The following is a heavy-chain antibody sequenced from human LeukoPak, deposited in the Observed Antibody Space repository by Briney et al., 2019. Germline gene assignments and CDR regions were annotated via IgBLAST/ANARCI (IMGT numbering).Heavy chain of an antibody. D-gene: IGHD3-22*01. CDR3: ARGELMVVIEYFQH. V-gene: IGHV3-30*04. CDR2: ISYDGSNK. CDR1: GFTFSSYA. Sequence: GRSLRLSCAASGFTFSSYAMHWVRQAPGKGLEWVAVISYDGSNKYYADSVKGRFTISRDNSKNTLYLQMNSLRAEDTAVYYCARGELMVVIEYFQHWGQGTRVTVSS. J-gene: IGHJ1*01.